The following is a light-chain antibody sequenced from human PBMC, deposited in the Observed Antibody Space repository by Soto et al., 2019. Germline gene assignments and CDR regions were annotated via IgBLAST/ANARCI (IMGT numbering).Light chain of an antibody. V-gene: IGKV3-15*01. CDR2: GAS. CDR1: QGVGSN. Sequence: EIVMTQSPATLSVSPGERATLSCGASQGVGSNLAWYQQKPGQAPRLLIYGASTRATGIPARFSGSGSGTEFTLTISSLQSEDFAVYYCQQYNNWPPVTFVPGTKVDIK. CDR3: QQYNNWPPVT. J-gene: IGKJ3*01.